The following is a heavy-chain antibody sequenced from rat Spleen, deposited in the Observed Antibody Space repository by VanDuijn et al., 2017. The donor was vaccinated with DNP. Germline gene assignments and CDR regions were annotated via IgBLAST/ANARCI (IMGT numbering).Heavy chain of an antibody. CDR1: GFTFSDYY. Sequence: EVQLVESGGGLVQPGRSLKLSCAASGFTFSDYYMAWVRQAPTKGLEWVAYIRFDGGSTYYGDSVKGRFTISRDNAKSTLYLQMNSLRSEDTATYYCARLYGYNYPFDYWGQGVMVTVSS. CDR3: ARLYGYNYPFDY. CDR2: IRFDGGST. V-gene: IGHV5-22*01. J-gene: IGHJ2*01. D-gene: IGHD1-4*01.